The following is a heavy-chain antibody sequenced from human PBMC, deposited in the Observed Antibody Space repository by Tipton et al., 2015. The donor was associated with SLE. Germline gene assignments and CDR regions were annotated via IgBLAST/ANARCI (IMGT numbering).Heavy chain of an antibody. CDR3: AREGDSSSWVNWFDP. CDR2: IYTSGST. CDR1: GYSISSGYY. D-gene: IGHD6-13*01. Sequence: LRLSCAVSGYSISSGYYWGWIRQPPGKGLEWIGHIYTSGSTNYNPSLKSRVTISVDTSKNQFSLKLSSVTAADTAVYYCAREGDSSSWVNWFDPWGQGTLVTVSS. V-gene: IGHV4-38-2*02. J-gene: IGHJ5*02.